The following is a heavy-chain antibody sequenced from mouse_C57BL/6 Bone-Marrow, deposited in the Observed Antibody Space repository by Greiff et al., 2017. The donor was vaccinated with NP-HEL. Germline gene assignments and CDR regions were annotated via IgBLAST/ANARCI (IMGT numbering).Heavy chain of an antibody. CDR3: TTGITTVVDLYWYFDV. Sequence: EVQLQQSGAELVRPGASVKLSCTASGFNIKDDYMHWVKQRPEQGLEWIGWIDPENGDTEYASKFQGKATITADTSSNTAYLQLSSLTSEDTAVYYCTTGITTVVDLYWYFDVWGTGTTVTVSS. D-gene: IGHD1-1*01. CDR1: GFNIKDDY. J-gene: IGHJ1*03. CDR2: IDPENGDT. V-gene: IGHV14-4*01.